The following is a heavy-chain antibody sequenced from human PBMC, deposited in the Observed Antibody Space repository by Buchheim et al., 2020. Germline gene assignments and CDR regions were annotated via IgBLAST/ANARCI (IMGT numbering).Heavy chain of an antibody. J-gene: IGHJ4*02. V-gene: IGHV5-51*01. D-gene: IGHD2-2*01. CDR3: ARARGYCSSSSCYDFDY. Sequence: EVQLVQSGAEVKKPGESLTISCKPSGYSFTNYWIAWVRQMPGKGLEWMAMIYPGDSSTKYSPSFQGQVTISAANSITTTSGQWSSLKASDTAMYFCARARGYCSSSSCYDFDYWGQGT. CDR2: IYPGDSST. CDR1: GYSFTNYW.